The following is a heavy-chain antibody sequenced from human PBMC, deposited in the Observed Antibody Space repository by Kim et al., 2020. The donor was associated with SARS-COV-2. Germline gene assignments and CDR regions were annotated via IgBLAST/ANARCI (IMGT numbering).Heavy chain of an antibody. Sequence: SLKSRVTIPVDTSQNQFSLKLSSVTAADTAVYYCARGDTIFGVVINAFDIWGQGTMVTVSS. CDR3: ARGDTIFGVVINAFDI. J-gene: IGHJ3*02. V-gene: IGHV4-31*02. D-gene: IGHD3-3*01.